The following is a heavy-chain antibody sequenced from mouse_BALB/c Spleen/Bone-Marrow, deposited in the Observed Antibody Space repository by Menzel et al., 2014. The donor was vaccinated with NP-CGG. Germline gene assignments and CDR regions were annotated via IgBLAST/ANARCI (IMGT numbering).Heavy chain of an antibody. CDR3: AAYYRYLAWFAY. D-gene: IGHD2-14*01. Sequence: VQLQQPGAELVKPGASVKLSCTASGFNIKDTYMHWVKQRPEQGPEWIGRIDPANGNTKYDPKFQGKATITADTSSNTAYLQLSSLTSEDTAVYYCAAYYRYLAWFAYWGQGTLVTVSA. V-gene: IGHV14-3*02. CDR1: GFNIKDTY. J-gene: IGHJ3*01. CDR2: IDPANGNT.